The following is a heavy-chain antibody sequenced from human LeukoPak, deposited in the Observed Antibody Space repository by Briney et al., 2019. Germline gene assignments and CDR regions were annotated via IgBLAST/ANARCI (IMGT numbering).Heavy chain of an antibody. V-gene: IGHV3-23*01. Sequence: PGRSLRLSCAASGLTFSSYAMSWVRQAPGKGLEWVSAISGSGGSTYYADSVKGRFTISRDNSKNTLYLQMNSLRAEDTAVYYCAKGNHRYSYGPFDYWGQGTLVTVSS. J-gene: IGHJ4*02. D-gene: IGHD5-18*01. CDR3: AKGNHRYSYGPFDY. CDR2: ISGSGGST. CDR1: GLTFSSYA.